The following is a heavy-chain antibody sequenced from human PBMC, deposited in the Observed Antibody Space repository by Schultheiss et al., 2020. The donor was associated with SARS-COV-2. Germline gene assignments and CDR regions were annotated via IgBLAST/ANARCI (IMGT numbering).Heavy chain of an antibody. CDR3: ARDHSGGDPYYYYYGMDV. V-gene: IGHV3-30*19. CDR2: IWYDGSNK. J-gene: IGHJ6*02. CDR1: GFTFSSYG. Sequence: GGSLRLSCAASGFTFSSYGMHWVRQAPGKGLEWVAVIWYDGSNKYYADSVKGRFTISRDNSKNTLYLQMNSLRAEDTAVYYCARDHSGGDPYYYYYGMDVWGQGTTVTVSS. D-gene: IGHD6-19*01.